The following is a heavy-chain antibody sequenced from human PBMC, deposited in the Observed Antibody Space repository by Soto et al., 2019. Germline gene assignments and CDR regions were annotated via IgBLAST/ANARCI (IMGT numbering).Heavy chain of an antibody. J-gene: IGHJ4*02. V-gene: IGHV4-4*02. D-gene: IGHD6-13*01. Sequence: SETLSLTCAVSGGSISSSNWWSWVRQPPGKGLEWIGEIYHTGSTNYNPSLKSRLTISVDKSKNQFSLKLSSVTAADTAVYYCARGPSSSWYFDYWGQGTLVTVSS. CDR3: ARGPSSSWYFDY. CDR2: IYHTGST. CDR1: GGSISSSNW.